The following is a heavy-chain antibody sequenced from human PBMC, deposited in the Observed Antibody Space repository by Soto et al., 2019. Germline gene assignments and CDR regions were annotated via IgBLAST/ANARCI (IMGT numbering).Heavy chain of an antibody. CDR1: GFTIGDYW. Sequence: EVQLVESGGGLVQPGGSLRLSCAASGFTIGDYWMSWVRQAPGKGLEWVANIKEDGSEKYYVDSVKGRFTISRDSAKNSLYLQMNSLRGEDTAVYYCARTIVVVVPDNFGHWGQGTLVTVSS. CDR2: IKEDGSEK. J-gene: IGHJ4*02. V-gene: IGHV3-7*01. CDR3: ARTIVVVVPDNFGH. D-gene: IGHD3-22*01.